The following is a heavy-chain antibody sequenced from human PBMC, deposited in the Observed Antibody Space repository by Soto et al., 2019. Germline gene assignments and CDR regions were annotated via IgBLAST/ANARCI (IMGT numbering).Heavy chain of an antibody. Sequence: QVPLVPSGAEVKKPGASVKVSCKASGGLFTKYAFHWVRQAPGQRLEWMGRINAANGNTEYSQKFQGRVTITRDTSASTAYMEVSSLKYEDTAVYYCARRSRDGDGTFDHWGQGTLVTVS. V-gene: IGHV1-3*01. J-gene: IGHJ4*02. CDR1: GGLFTKYA. CDR2: INAANGNT. D-gene: IGHD1-26*01. CDR3: ARRSRDGDGTFDH.